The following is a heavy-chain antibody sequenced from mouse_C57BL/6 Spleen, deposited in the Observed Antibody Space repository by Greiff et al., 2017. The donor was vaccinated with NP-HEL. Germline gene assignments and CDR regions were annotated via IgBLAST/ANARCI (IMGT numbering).Heavy chain of an antibody. CDR2: IYPGDGDT. J-gene: IGHJ4*01. CDR1: GYAFSSSW. D-gene: IGHD1-1*01. Sequence: VMLVESGPELVKPGASVKISCKASGYAFSSSWMNWVKQRPGKGLEWIGRIYPGDGDTNYNGKFKGKATLTADKSSSTAYMQLSSLTYEDSAVCVCARGGYYYGSTLYAMDYWGQGTSVTVSS. V-gene: IGHV1-82*01. CDR3: ARGGYYYGSTLYAMDY.